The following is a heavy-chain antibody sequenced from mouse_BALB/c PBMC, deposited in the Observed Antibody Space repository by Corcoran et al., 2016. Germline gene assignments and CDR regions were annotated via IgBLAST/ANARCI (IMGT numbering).Heavy chain of an antibody. Sequence: QVTLKEAGPGILQPSQTISLTCSISGFSLSTSGMSVDWLRQPSGKGLECLAHIWWDDDKYYNTALKSGLTISKDTSKNHIFLKIASGDTAYTATYYCARIYYGRRYRDYWGQGTTLTVSS. J-gene: IGHJ2*01. CDR3: ARIYYGRRYRDY. CDR1: GFSLSTSGMS. D-gene: IGHD1-1*01. V-gene: IGHV8-8*01. CDR2: IWWDDDK.